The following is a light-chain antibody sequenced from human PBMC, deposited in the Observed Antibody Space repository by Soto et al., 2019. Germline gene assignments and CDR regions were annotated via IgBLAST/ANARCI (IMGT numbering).Light chain of an antibody. J-gene: IGKJ1*01. Sequence: IVMTQSPATLSVSPGERATLSCRASQSIDNKLAWYQQRPGQAPRLLIYGASTRVTGIPVRFSGSGSGTEFTLTISGLQSEDFGVYYCQQYKSWRTFGQGTNVETK. V-gene: IGKV3-15*01. CDR3: QQYKSWRT. CDR1: QSIDNK. CDR2: GAS.